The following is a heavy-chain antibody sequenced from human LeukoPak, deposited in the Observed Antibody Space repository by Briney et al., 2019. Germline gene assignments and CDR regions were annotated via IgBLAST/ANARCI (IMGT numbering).Heavy chain of an antibody. J-gene: IGHJ6*03. D-gene: IGHD6-13*01. CDR2: IYPGDSDT. Sequence: GGSLKISFKGSGYRFTSYWIGWGRPRPGKGVEGMGIIYPGDSDTRYSTSFQGQVTISADKSISTAYLQWSSLKASDTAMYYCARPRIAAAGNVYYMDVWGKGTTVTVSS. CDR1: GYRFTSYW. V-gene: IGHV5-51*01. CDR3: ARPRIAAAGNVYYMDV.